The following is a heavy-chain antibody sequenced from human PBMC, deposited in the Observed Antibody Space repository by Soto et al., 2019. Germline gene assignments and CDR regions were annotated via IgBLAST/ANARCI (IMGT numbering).Heavy chain of an antibody. J-gene: IGHJ4*02. CDR1: GFTFSDYR. Sequence: EVQLVESGGGLVQPGGSLRLSCAASGFTFSDYRMYWVRQVPGKGLVWVSSINTDGSSTYYADSVKGRFTISRDNAENTLYLQINSLRAEDTAIYYCARASRTSWYELPFWGQGTLVTVSS. V-gene: IGHV3-74*01. D-gene: IGHD2-2*01. CDR2: INTDGSST. CDR3: ARASRTSWYELPF.